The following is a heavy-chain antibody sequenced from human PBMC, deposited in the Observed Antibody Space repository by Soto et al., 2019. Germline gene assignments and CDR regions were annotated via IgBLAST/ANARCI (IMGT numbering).Heavy chain of an antibody. D-gene: IGHD3-16*01. Sequence: SETLSLTCTVSGGSISSGDYYWSWIRQPPGKGLEWIGYIYNSGRTSYNPSLESRFTISVDTSKNQFSLRLTSVTAADTAVYSCARDLGARSGALDIWGQGTKVTV. J-gene: IGHJ3*02. CDR1: GGSISSGDYY. CDR3: ARDLGARSGALDI. CDR2: IYNSGRT. V-gene: IGHV4-30-4*01.